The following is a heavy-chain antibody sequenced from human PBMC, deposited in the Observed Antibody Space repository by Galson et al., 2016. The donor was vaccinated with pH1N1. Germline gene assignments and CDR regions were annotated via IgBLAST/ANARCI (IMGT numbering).Heavy chain of an antibody. J-gene: IGHJ5*02. CDR3: ATGSGNSWFDP. CDR1: GYSFIVHY. V-gene: IGHV1-2*02. D-gene: IGHD3-10*01. Sequence: SVKVSCKASGYSFIVHYMHWVRQAPGHELEWMGWINPNSGDTKYAQNFQGRVTLTRDTSINTAYMELSSLTSDDTAVYYCATGSGNSWFDPWGQGTLVTVSS. CDR2: INPNSGDT.